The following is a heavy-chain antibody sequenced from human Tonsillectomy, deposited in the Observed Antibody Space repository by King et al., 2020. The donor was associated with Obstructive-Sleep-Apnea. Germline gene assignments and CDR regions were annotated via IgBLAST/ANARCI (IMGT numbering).Heavy chain of an antibody. CDR2: ISTNSRTI. CDR3: ARVDPEYSSSWPY. Sequence: VQLVESGGDLVQPGGSLRLSCAASGFTFSSYSMNWVRQAPGKGLEWVSYISTNSRTIYYADSVKGRFTISRDNAKNSLYLQMNSLSAEDTAVYYCARVDPEYSSSWPYWGQGTLLTVSS. V-gene: IGHV3-48*04. CDR1: GFTFSSYS. J-gene: IGHJ4*02. D-gene: IGHD6-13*01.